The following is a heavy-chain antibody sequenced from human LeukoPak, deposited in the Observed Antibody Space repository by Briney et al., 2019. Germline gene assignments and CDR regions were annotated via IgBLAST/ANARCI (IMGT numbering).Heavy chain of an antibody. CDR3: ARDYRGVRGAHNWFDP. V-gene: IGHV4-59*01. Sequence: SETLSLTCSVSGDSISYFYWSWIRQPPGKGLEWIGYIYYSGSTNYNPSLKSRVTISVDTSKNQFSLKLSSVTAADTAVYYRARDYRGVRGAHNWFDPWGQGTLVTVSS. D-gene: IGHD3-10*01. CDR1: GDSISYFY. J-gene: IGHJ5*02. CDR2: IYYSGST.